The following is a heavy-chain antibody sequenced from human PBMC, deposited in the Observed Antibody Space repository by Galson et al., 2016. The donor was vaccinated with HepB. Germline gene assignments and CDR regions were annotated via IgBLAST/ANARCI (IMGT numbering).Heavy chain of an antibody. CDR2: TYYRSKWYN. J-gene: IGHJ6*02. D-gene: IGHD3-10*01. V-gene: IGHV6-1*01. Sequence: CAISGDSVSSNSATWNWIRQSPSRGLEWLGRTYYRSKWYNDYAVSVKSRITINPDTSKKQFSLQLNSVTPEDTAVYYRARGQFGNYDHAMDVWGQGTTVTVSS. CDR3: ARGQFGNYDHAMDV. CDR1: GDSVSSNSAT.